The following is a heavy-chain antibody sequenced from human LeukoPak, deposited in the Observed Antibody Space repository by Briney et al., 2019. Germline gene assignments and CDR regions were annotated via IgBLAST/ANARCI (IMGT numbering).Heavy chain of an antibody. CDR3: ARGGELSPSSDIYYYYYMDV. Sequence: SETLSLTCTVSGGSISSSSYYWGWIRQPPGKGLEWIGSIYYSGSTYYNPSLKSRVTISVDTSKNQFSLKLSSVTAADTAVYYCARGGELSPSSDIYYYYYMDVWGKGTTVTISS. CDR1: GGSISSSSYY. V-gene: IGHV4-39*07. CDR2: IYYSGST. D-gene: IGHD3-16*02. J-gene: IGHJ6*03.